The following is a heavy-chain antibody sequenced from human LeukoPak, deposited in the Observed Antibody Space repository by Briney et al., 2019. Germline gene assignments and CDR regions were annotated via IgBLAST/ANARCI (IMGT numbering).Heavy chain of an antibody. CDR2: ISSRTSTI. CDR3: ARVGVLSSSWLLY. J-gene: IGHJ4*02. CDR1: GFTFSSYA. Sequence: PGGSLRLSCAASGFTFSSYAMHWVRQAPGKGLEWVSSISSRTSTIYYADSVKGRFTISRDNAKNSLYLQMNSLRAEDTAVYYCARVGVLSSSWLLYWGQGTLVTVSS. D-gene: IGHD6-13*01. V-gene: IGHV3-48*04.